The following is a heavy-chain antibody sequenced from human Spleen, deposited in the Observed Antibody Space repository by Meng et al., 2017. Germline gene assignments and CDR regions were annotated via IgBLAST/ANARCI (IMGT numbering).Heavy chain of an antibody. CDR3: ARGPTTMAHDFDY. J-gene: IGHJ4*02. Sequence: QGQLQQWGAGLLKPSETLSLTCVVSGGSFSDYYWSLIRQPPGKGLEWIGEINHSGSTNYNPSLESRATISVDTSQNNLSLKLSSVTAADSAVYYCARGPTTMAHDFDYWGQGTLVTVSS. D-gene: IGHD4-11*01. CDR2: INHSGST. V-gene: IGHV4-34*01. CDR1: GGSFSDYY.